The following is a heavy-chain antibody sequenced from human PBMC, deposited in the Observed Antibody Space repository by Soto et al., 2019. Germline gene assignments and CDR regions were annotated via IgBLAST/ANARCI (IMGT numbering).Heavy chain of an antibody. CDR3: AKDAVYNDGLWLMDS. V-gene: IGHV3-23*01. CDR2: MTGSGATI. J-gene: IGHJ4*02. CDR1: GFTISTFA. D-gene: IGHD2-21*01. Sequence: PGGSLRLSCAASGFTISTFAMTWVRQAPGKGLESVCGMTGSGATIHYADSVRGRFTISKDNSKNVLFLQMDYLRDEDTAIYHCAKDAVYNDGLWLMDSWGQGTLVTVSS.